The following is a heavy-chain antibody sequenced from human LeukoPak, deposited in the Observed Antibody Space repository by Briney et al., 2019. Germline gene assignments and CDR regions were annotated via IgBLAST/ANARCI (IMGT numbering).Heavy chain of an antibody. CDR1: GFTFGDYA. D-gene: IGHD4/OR15-4a*01. J-gene: IGHJ3*02. CDR2: ISSSSSYI. Sequence: GGSLRLSCTASGFTFGDYAMSWVRQAPGKGLEWVSSISSSSSYIYYADSVKGRFTISRDNAKNSLYLQMNSLRAEDTAVYYCARGGAARDSAFDIWGQGTMVTVSS. CDR3: ARGGAARDSAFDI. V-gene: IGHV3-21*01.